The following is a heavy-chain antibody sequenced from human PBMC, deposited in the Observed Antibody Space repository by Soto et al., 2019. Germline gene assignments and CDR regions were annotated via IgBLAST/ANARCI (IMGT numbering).Heavy chain of an antibody. CDR1: GYTYISYS. Sequence: ASVKVSCKASGYTYISYSMHWVRQAPGQRLEWMGWINVGNGNTKYSQNLQGRVTIYQDTSASTAYMELSSLTSEDTAVYYFGREKWASASRWLGPRGRGTLVTVSS. D-gene: IGHD1-26*01. J-gene: IGHJ5*02. CDR2: INVGNGNT. V-gene: IGHV1-3*01. CDR3: GREKWASASRWLGP.